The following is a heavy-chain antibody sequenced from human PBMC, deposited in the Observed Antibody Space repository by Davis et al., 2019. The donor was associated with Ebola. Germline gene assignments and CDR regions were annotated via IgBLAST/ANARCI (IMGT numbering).Heavy chain of an antibody. CDR2: ISSSSSYI. J-gene: IGHJ4*02. V-gene: IGHV3-21*04. D-gene: IGHD3-10*01. Sequence: GESLKISCAASGFTFSSYWMSWVRQAPGKGLEWVSSISSSSSYIYYADSVKGRFTISRDNAKNSLYLQMNSLRAEDTAVYYCAKKRASGSYTAYFEYWGQGTLVTVSS. CDR1: GFTFSSYW. CDR3: AKKRASGSYTAYFEY.